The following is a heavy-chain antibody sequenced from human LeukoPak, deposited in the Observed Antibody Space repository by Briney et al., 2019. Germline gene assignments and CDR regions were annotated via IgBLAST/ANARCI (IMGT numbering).Heavy chain of an antibody. CDR1: GGSISSSSYY. Sequence: PSETLSLTCTVSGGSISSSSYYWGWIRQPPGKGLEWIGSIYYSGSTYYNPSLKSRVTISVDTSKNQFSLKLSSVTAADTAVYYCARAAVVTHVDYWGQGTLVTVSS. D-gene: IGHD4-23*01. V-gene: IGHV4-39*07. CDR3: ARAAVVTHVDY. J-gene: IGHJ4*02. CDR2: IYYSGST.